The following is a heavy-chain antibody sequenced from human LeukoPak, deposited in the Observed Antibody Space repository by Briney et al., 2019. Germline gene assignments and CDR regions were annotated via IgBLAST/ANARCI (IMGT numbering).Heavy chain of an antibody. J-gene: IGHJ5*02. V-gene: IGHV4-34*01. CDR3: ARGAPDIVVVPAAKNWFDP. D-gene: IGHD2-2*01. Sequence: SETLSLTCAVYGGSFSGYYWSWIRQPPGKGLEWIGEIDHSGSTNYNPSLKSRVTISVDTSKNQFSLKLSSVTAADTAVYYCARGAPDIVVVPAAKNWFDPWGQGTLVTVSS. CDR1: GGSFSGYY. CDR2: IDHSGST.